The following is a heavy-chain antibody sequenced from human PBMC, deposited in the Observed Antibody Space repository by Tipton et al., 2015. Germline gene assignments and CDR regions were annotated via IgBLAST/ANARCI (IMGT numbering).Heavy chain of an antibody. V-gene: IGHV3-11*01. CDR1: GFTFSDYY. CDR3: ARVSLTTVTTPDY. CDR2: ISRAGRTI. J-gene: IGHJ4*02. Sequence: SLRLSCAASGFTFSDYYMNWIRQAPGKGLEWVSCISRAGRTIYYTDSVKGRFTISRDNARNSLYLQMNSLRAEDTAVYYCARVSLTTVTTPDYWGQGTLVTVSS. D-gene: IGHD4-17*01.